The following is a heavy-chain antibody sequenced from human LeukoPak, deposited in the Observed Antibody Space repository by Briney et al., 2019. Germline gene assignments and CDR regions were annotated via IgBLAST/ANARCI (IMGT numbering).Heavy chain of an antibody. V-gene: IGHV4-4*07. CDR1: GGSISIYY. J-gene: IGHJ4*02. CDR2: IYTSGST. CDR3: ARLYLPATRFDY. Sequence: SETLSLTCTVSGGSISIYYWSWIRQPAGKGLEWIGRIYTSGSTNYNPPLKSRVTMSVDTSKNQFSLKLSSVTAADTAVYYCARLYLPATRFDYWGQGTLVTVSS. D-gene: IGHD5-24*01.